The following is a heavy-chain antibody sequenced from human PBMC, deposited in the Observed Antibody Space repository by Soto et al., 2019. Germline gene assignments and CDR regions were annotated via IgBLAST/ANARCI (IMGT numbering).Heavy chain of an antibody. Sequence: SETLSLTCTVSGGSISSYYWSWIRQPPGKGLEWIGYIYYSGGTNYNPSLKSRDTISVDTSKNQFSLKLSSVTAADTALYYCARGGYSYGFGSKYYYYGMDVWGQGTTVT. V-gene: IGHV4-59*01. CDR3: ARGGYSYGFGSKYYYYGMDV. CDR2: IYYSGGT. D-gene: IGHD5-18*01. CDR1: GGSISSYY. J-gene: IGHJ6*02.